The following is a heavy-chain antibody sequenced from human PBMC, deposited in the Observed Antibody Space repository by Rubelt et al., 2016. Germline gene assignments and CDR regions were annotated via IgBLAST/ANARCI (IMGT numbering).Heavy chain of an antibody. Sequence: QVQLQQWGAGLLKPSETLSLTCAVYGGSFSGYYWSWIRQPPGKGLEWIGEINHNGSTNYNPSLNGRVTISVDTSKNQFSLKLSSVTAADTAVYYCASLYYYDSSGYYNFDYWGQGTLVTVSS. CDR1: GGSFSGYY. J-gene: IGHJ4*02. V-gene: IGHV4-34*01. CDR3: ASLYYYDSSGYYNFDY. CDR2: INHNGST. D-gene: IGHD3-22*01.